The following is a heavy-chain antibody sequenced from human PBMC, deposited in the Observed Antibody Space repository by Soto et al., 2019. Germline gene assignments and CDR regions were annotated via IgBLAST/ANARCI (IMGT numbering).Heavy chain of an antibody. J-gene: IGHJ4*02. D-gene: IGHD2-21*02. CDR1: GGSVSSGSYY. CDR2: IYYSGST. Sequence: SETLSLTCTVSGGSVSSGSYYWSWIRQPPGKGLEWIGYIYYSGSTNYNPSLKSRVTISVDTSKNQFSLKLSSVTAADTAVYYCAREKGVTLFDYWGQGTLVTVSS. V-gene: IGHV4-61*01. CDR3: AREKGVTLFDY.